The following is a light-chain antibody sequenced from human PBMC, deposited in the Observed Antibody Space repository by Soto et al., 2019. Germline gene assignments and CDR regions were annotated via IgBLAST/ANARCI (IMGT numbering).Light chain of an antibody. CDR1: SSDGGSYNH. V-gene: IGLV2-14*01. CDR2: EVT. CDR3: NSLSATGTSYV. Sequence: QSVLTQPASVSGSPGQSIAISCTGTSSDGGSYNHVSWYQQYPGKAPKLMIYEVTNRPSGVSNRFSGSKSGSTASLTISGLQAEDEAEYYCNSLSATGTSYVFGTGTKVTVL. J-gene: IGLJ1*01.